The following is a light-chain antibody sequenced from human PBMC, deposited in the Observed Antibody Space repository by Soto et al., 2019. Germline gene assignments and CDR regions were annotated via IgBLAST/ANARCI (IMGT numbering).Light chain of an antibody. CDR3: SSYTSSSTRV. CDR2: DVS. CDR1: SSDVGGYNY. J-gene: IGLJ2*01. Sequence: QSALTQPVSVSGSPGQSITISCTGTSSDVGGYNYVSWYQQHPGKAPKLMIYDVSNRPSGVSNRFSGSKSGNTASLTISGLQAEDEADYYCSSYTSSSTRVFVGGTKLTVL. V-gene: IGLV2-14*01.